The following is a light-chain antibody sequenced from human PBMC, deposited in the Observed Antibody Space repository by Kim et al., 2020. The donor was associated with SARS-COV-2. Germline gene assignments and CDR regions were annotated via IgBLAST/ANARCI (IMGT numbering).Light chain of an antibody. CDR2: GKN. J-gene: IGLJ2*01. V-gene: IGLV3-19*01. Sequence: SSELTQDPAVSVALGQTVRITCQGDSLRSYYATWXQQKPGQAPIPVIYGKNNRPSGIPDRFSGSSSGNTASLTITGTQAGDEADYYCNSRDSNDYVVFGG. CDR3: NSRDSNDYVV. CDR1: SLRSYY.